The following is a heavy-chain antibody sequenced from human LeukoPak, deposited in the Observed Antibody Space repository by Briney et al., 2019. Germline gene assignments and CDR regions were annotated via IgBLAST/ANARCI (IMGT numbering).Heavy chain of an antibody. Sequence: ASVKVSCKAFGYTFTGYYMHWVRQAPGQGLEWMGWINPNSGGTNYAQKFQGRVTMTRDTSISTAYMELSRLRSDDTAVYYCARVNTPRTYGNVFLGYWGQGTLVTVSS. CDR2: INPNSGGT. D-gene: IGHD4-17*01. J-gene: IGHJ4*02. CDR3: ARVNTPRTYGNVFLGY. CDR1: GYTFTGYY. V-gene: IGHV1-2*02.